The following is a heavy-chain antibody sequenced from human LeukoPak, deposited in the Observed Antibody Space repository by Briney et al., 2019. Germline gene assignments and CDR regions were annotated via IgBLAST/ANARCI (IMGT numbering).Heavy chain of an antibody. D-gene: IGHD6-13*01. CDR3: ARDVGYSSSWYEDY. CDR1: GGSISSSSYY. CDR2: IYYSGST. J-gene: IGHJ4*02. V-gene: IGHV4-39*07. Sequence: KPSETLSLTCTVSGGSISSSSYYWGWIRQPPGKGLEWIGSIYYSGSTYYNPSLKSRVTISVDTSKNQFSLKLSSVTAADTAVYYCARDVGYSSSWYEDYWGQGTLVTVSS.